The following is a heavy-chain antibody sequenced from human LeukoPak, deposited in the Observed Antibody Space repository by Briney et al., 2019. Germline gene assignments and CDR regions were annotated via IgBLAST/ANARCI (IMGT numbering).Heavy chain of an antibody. J-gene: IGHJ6*02. CDR2: ISHDGKKK. D-gene: IGHD5-18*01. Sequence: GGSLRLSCAASVFTVGSYGMHWVRQAPGKGLEWVAVISHDGKKKFYVDFVKSRFTISRDNSENTLYLQMNSLRTEDTAMYYCVKDTAMEPYDYYYYGMDVWGQGATITVSS. CDR1: VFTVGSYG. V-gene: IGHV3-30*18. CDR3: VKDTAMEPYDYYYYGMDV.